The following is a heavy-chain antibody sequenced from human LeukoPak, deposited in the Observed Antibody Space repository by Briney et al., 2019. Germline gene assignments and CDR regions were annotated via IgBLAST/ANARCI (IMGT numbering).Heavy chain of an antibody. Sequence: SVKVSCKASGGTFSSHAISWVRQAPGQGLEWMGGIIPIFGTANYAQKFQGRVTITADESTSTAYMELSSLRSEDTAVYYCARDLTYYYDSSGYYWDAFDIWGQGTMVTVSS. V-gene: IGHV1-69*01. CDR1: GGTFSSHA. D-gene: IGHD3-22*01. J-gene: IGHJ3*02. CDR2: IIPIFGTA. CDR3: ARDLTYYYDSSGYYWDAFDI.